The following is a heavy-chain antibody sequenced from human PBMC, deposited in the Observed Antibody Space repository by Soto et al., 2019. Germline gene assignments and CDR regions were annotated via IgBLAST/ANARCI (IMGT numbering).Heavy chain of an antibody. J-gene: IGHJ4*02. Sequence: ASVKVSCKVSGYTLTELSMHWVRQAPGKGLEWMGGFGPEDGETIYAQKFQGRVTMTEDTSTDTAYMELSSLRSEDTAVYYCATELYGSGSYYKKGWGQGTLVTVSS. V-gene: IGHV1-24*01. CDR2: FGPEDGET. CDR1: GYTLTELS. D-gene: IGHD3-10*01. CDR3: ATELYGSGSYYKKG.